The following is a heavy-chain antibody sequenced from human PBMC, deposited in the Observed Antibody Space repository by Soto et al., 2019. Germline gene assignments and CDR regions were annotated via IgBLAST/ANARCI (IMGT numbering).Heavy chain of an antibody. CDR2: IYDAGTT. J-gene: IGHJ4*02. CDR3: ARRGSGNTFDY. D-gene: IGHD3-10*01. Sequence: QVQLQESGPGLVKPSETLSLTCAVSGASVSRIGFHWGWIRQPPGQGLEWIGSIYDAGTTFYNPSLKSRVTISADTSKNHFSLRLTSVTAADTAVYYCARRGSGNTFDYWGQGTLVTVAS. CDR1: GASVSRIGFH. V-gene: IGHV4-39*01.